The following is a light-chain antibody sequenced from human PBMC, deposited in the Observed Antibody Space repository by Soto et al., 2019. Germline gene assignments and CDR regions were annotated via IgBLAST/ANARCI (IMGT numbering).Light chain of an antibody. V-gene: IGKV3-15*01. Sequence: EILMTQSPATLSLSPGERATLSCRASQSVSNNLASYQQRPGQAPRLLLYGASTRATGIPARFSSSGSGTDFTLTNSRLQAEDFAVYYCQQYNDWPPWTFGQGTKVEIK. J-gene: IGKJ1*01. CDR1: QSVSNN. CDR2: GAS. CDR3: QQYNDWPPWT.